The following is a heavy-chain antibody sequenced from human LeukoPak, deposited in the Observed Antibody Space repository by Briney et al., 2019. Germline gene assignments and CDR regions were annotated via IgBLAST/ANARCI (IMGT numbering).Heavy chain of an antibody. V-gene: IGHV4-59*01. D-gene: IGHD4-17*01. CDR1: GGSISSYY. CDR2: IYYSGST. J-gene: IGHJ4*02. Sequence: PSETLSLTCTVSGGSISSYYWSWIRQPPGKGLEWIGYIYYSGSTNYNPSLKSRVTISVDTSKNQFSLKLSSVTAADTAVYYCARVRDDYGDYFGYWGQGTLVTVSS. CDR3: ARVRDDYGDYFGY.